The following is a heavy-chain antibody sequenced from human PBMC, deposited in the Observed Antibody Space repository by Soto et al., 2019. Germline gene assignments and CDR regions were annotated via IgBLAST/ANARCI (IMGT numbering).Heavy chain of an antibody. CDR2: ISFDGNIK. Sequence: QEQLVESGGGVVQPGRSLRLSCAASGFSFSNYAIHWVRQAPGKGLEWVAVISFDGNIKYYADSVKGRLTISRDNSKNALYLQMDGLRAEDTAVFYCARDASSFYDSSASTFPAFDLWGQGTMVAVSS. J-gene: IGHJ3*01. CDR1: GFSFSNYA. D-gene: IGHD3-22*01. CDR3: ARDASSFYDSSASTFPAFDL. V-gene: IGHV3-30-3*01.